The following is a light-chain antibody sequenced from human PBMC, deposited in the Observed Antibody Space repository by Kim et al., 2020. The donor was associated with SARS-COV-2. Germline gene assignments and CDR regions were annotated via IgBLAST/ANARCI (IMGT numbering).Light chain of an antibody. CDR3: QQYNNWPLT. Sequence: VYPGERATLSCRASQSLSSNLAWYQQKPGQAPRLLIYAASPRATGIPARFSGSGSGTEFTLTISSLQSEDFAVYYCQQYNNWPLTFGGGTKVDIK. V-gene: IGKV3-15*01. J-gene: IGKJ4*01. CDR2: AAS. CDR1: QSLSSN.